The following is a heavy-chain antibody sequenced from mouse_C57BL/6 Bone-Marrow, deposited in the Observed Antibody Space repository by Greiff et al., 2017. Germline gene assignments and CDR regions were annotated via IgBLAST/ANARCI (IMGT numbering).Heavy chain of an antibody. V-gene: IGHV1-54*01. CDR2: INPGSGGT. CDR3: AREDYDDYYAMDY. CDR1: GYAFTNYL. Sequence: VMLVESGAELVRPGTSVKVSCKASGYAFTNYLIEWVKQRPGQGLEWIGVINPGSGGTNYNEKFKGKATLTADKSSSTAYMQLSSLTSEDSAVYFCAREDYDDYYAMDYWGQGTSVTVSS. J-gene: IGHJ4*01. D-gene: IGHD2-4*01.